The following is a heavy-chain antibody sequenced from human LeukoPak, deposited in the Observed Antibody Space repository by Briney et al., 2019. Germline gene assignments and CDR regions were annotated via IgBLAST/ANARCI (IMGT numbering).Heavy chain of an antibody. Sequence: SVKVSCKASGGTFSSYAISWMRQAPGQGLEWMGRIIPILGIANYAQKFQGRVTITADKSTSTAYMELSSLRSEDTAVYYCARDFSPVAGPRGYFDYWGQGTLVTVSS. V-gene: IGHV1-69*04. D-gene: IGHD6-19*01. CDR3: ARDFSPVAGPRGYFDY. CDR2: IIPILGIA. J-gene: IGHJ4*02. CDR1: GGTFSSYA.